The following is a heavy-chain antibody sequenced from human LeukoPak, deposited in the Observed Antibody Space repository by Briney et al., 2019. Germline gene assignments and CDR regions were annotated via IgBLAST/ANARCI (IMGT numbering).Heavy chain of an antibody. V-gene: IGHV3-20*04. CDR3: ARATTTYYYYYMDV. Sequence: PGGSLRLSCAASGFTFDDYGMSWVRQAPGKGLEWVSGINWNGGSTGYADSVKGRFTISRDNAKNSLYLQMNSLRAEDTALYYCARATTTYYYYYMDVWGKGTTVTVSS. J-gene: IGHJ6*03. D-gene: IGHD4-17*01. CDR2: INWNGGST. CDR1: GFTFDDYG.